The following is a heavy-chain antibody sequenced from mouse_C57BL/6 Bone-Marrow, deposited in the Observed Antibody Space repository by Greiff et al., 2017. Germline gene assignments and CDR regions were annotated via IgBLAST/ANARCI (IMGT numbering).Heavy chain of an antibody. D-gene: IGHD1-1*01. V-gene: IGHV3-6*01. J-gene: IGHJ2*01. CDR2: ISYDGSN. CDR1: GYSITSGYY. CDR3: ARAFITTVVAFDY. Sequence: ESGPGLVKPSQSLSLTCSVTGYSITSGYYWNWIRQFPGNKLEWMGYISYDGSNNYNPSLKNRIPITRETSKHQFFLKLNSVTTEDTATYYCARAFITTVVAFDYWGQGTTLTVSS.